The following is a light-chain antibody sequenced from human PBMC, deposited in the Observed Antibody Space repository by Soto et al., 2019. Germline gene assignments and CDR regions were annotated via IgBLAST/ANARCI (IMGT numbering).Light chain of an antibody. J-gene: IGKJ1*01. Sequence: EIVLRQSPATLSAFPGDRVTLSCRASQALNTRLAWYQHKPGQAPRLLIYLTSNRAAGVPARFSAWGSETDFALTISDVEPEDFAVYYCHQRQSWPRTFGQGAKVEIK. CDR1: QALNTR. CDR2: LTS. CDR3: HQRQSWPRT. V-gene: IGKV3-11*01.